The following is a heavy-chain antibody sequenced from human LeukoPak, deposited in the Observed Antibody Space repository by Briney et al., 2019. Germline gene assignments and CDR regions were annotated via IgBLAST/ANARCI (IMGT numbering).Heavy chain of an antibody. D-gene: IGHD3-10*01. CDR3: PRDAKQLWFGELSPENNWFDP. V-gene: IGHV4-4*07. CDR1: GGSIISYY. CDR2: IYTIVIT. Sequence: PSETLSLTYAVYGGSIISYYRSWIRQPAGKGLEWIGRIYTIVITNYNPSLKSRVTMAVDTSKNQFSLKLSSMTSAPTAVHYCPRDAKQLWFGELSPENNWFDPWGQGTLVTVSS. J-gene: IGHJ5*02.